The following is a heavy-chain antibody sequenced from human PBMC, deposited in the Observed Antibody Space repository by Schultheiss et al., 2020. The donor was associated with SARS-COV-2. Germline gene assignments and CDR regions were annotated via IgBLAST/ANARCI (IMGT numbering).Heavy chain of an antibody. Sequence: SETLSLTCTVSGGSISSSSYYWGWIRQPPGKGLEWIGEIYHSGSTYYNPSLKSRVTISVDTSKNQFSLKLSSVTAADTAVYYCARDFGSSGWFGIGYYGMDVWGQGTTVTVSS. CDR3: ARDFGSSGWFGIGYYGMDV. CDR2: IYHSGST. CDR1: GGSISSSSYY. J-gene: IGHJ6*02. V-gene: IGHV4-39*07. D-gene: IGHD6-19*01.